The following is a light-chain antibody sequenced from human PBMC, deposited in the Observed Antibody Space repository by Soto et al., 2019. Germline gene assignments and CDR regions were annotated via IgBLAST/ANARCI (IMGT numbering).Light chain of an antibody. CDR1: QGIHSY. CDR2: AAS. J-gene: IGKJ4*01. CDR3: QQSYSTPLT. Sequence: IQMNPAPSPLSASVGERVTITFLASQGIHSYLDWYQQKPGKAPKHLISAASTLQTGVPSRFSGSASGTDFTFTISSLQPEDFATYYCQQSYSTPLTFGGGTRWIS. V-gene: IGKV1-39*01.